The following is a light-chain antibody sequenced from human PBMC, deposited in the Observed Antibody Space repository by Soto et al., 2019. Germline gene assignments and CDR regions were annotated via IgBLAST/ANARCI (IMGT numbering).Light chain of an antibody. V-gene: IGLV2-14*01. CDR3: SSYRSSSIPYV. Sequence: QSVLTQPASVSGSPGQSITISCTGTSSDVGGYNYVSWYQQHPGKAPKLMIYDVSNRPSGVSNRFSGSKSGRTASLTISGLQAEDEADYYCSSYRSSSIPYVFGTGTKVTVL. CDR1: SSDVGGYNY. CDR2: DVS. J-gene: IGLJ1*01.